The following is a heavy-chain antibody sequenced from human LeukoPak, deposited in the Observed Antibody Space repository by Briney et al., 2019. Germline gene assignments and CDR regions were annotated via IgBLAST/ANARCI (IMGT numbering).Heavy chain of an antibody. D-gene: IGHD2-15*01. V-gene: IGHV4-59*08. CDR1: GGSISSYY. CDR2: IYYSGST. Sequence: SETLSLTCTVSGGSISSYYWSWIRQPPGKGLEWIGYIYYSGSTNYNPSLKSRVTISADTSKNQFSLKLSSVTAADTAVYYCARHYGRYCSGGSCYAWGQGTLVTVSS. CDR3: ARHYGRYCSGGSCYA. J-gene: IGHJ5*02.